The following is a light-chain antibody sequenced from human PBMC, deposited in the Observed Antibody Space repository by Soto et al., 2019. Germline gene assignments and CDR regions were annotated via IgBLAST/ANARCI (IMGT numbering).Light chain of an antibody. V-gene: IGKV3-20*01. CDR1: QSVSSSY. CDR3: QQYGSSPYN. CDR2: GAS. Sequence: EIVLTQSPGTLSLSPGERATISCRASQSVSSSYLAWYQQKPGQTPRLLIYGASSRATGIPDRFSGSGSGTDFTLTISRLEPEDFAVYYCQQYGSSPYNCGQGTKLEIK. J-gene: IGKJ2*01.